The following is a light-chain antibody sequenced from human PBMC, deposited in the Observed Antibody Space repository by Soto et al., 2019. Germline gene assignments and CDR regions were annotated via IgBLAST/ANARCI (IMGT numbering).Light chain of an antibody. J-gene: IGKJ1*01. CDR1: QSISRQ. Sequence: DIQMTQSPSPLSASEGDRVSITCRASQSISRQLAWYQQKPGKAPNLLIYQASNLETGVPSRFTGSGSGTEFTLTISSLQPDDLATYDCLKYQSYWTFGQRTKVEVK. V-gene: IGKV1-5*03. CDR2: QAS. CDR3: LKYQSYWT.